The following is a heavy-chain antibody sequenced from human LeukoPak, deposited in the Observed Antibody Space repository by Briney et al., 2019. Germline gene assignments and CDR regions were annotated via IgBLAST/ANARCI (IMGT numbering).Heavy chain of an antibody. J-gene: IGHJ4*02. Sequence: PSETLSLTCTVSGGSISSSSFYWGWIRQPPGKGLEWIGNIYYSGSTNYNPSLKSRVTISVDTSKNQFSLKLSSVTAADTAVYYCARDRDSSGWYSFDYWGQGTLVTVSS. D-gene: IGHD6-19*01. CDR2: IYYSGST. CDR3: ARDRDSSGWYSFDY. CDR1: GGSISSSSFY. V-gene: IGHV4-39*07.